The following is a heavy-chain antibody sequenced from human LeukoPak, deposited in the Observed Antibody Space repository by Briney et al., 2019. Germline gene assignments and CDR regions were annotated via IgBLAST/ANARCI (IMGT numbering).Heavy chain of an antibody. J-gene: IGHJ6*03. CDR2: FDLEDGET. V-gene: IGHV1-24*01. D-gene: IGHD4-11*01. CDR1: GYTLTELS. CDR3: ATVNSSSTVTTLDYYYYMDV. Sequence: ASVKVSCKVSGYTLTELSMHWVRQAPGKGLEWMGGFDLEDGETIYAQKFQGRVTMTEDTSTDTAYMELSSLRSEDTAVYYCATVNSSSTVTTLDYYYYMDVWGKGTTVTVSS.